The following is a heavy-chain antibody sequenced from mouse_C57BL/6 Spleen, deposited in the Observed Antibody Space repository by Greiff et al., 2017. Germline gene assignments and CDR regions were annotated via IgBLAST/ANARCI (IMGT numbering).Heavy chain of an antibody. J-gene: IGHJ2*01. CDR2: ISSGGSYT. V-gene: IGHV5-6*01. D-gene: IGHD1-1*01. Sequence: EVMLVESGGDLVKPGGSLKLSCAASGFTFSSYGMSWVRQTPDKRLEWVATISSGGSYTYYPDSVKGRFTISRDNAKNTLDLQMSSLKSEDTAMYYGARHTSTVVARDYFDYWGQGTTLTVSS. CDR3: ARHTSTVVARDYFDY. CDR1: GFTFSSYG.